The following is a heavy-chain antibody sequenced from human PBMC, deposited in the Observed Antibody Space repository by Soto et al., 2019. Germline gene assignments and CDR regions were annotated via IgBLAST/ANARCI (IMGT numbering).Heavy chain of an antibody. V-gene: IGHV3-23*01. D-gene: IGHD2-2*01. Sequence: EVQLLESGGDLVQPGGSLRLSCAASGFTFSDYAMSWVRQAPGKGLEWVSGISGSGTNTYYADSVKGRFTISRDNSKNTLYLQMNSLRAEDTAIFYCAKIHNDVVVQPAVMLNAFDIWGQGTMVTVSS. CDR1: GFTFSDYA. CDR2: ISGSGTNT. J-gene: IGHJ3*02. CDR3: AKIHNDVVVQPAVMLNAFDI.